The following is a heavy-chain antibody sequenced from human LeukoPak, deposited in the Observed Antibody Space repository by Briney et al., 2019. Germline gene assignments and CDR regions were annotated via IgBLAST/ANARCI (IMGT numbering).Heavy chain of an antibody. CDR3: ARASVDSSGTYVRGAFDI. D-gene: IGHD3-22*01. Sequence: GGSLRLSCAASGFSFSSYTMNWVRQAPGKGLEWVSIISSSSSYIYYADSVKGRFTISRDNAKNALYLQMNSLRPEDTAVYYCARASVDSSGTYVRGAFDIWGQGTMVTVSS. V-gene: IGHV3-21*04. CDR2: ISSSSSYI. CDR1: GFSFSSYT. J-gene: IGHJ3*02.